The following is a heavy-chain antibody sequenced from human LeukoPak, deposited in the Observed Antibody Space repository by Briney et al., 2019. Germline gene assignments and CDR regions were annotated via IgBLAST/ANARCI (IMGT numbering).Heavy chain of an antibody. D-gene: IGHD3-10*01. CDR3: AKDVVLLWFGEFDAFDI. CDR1: GFTFSSYA. CDR2: ISGSGGST. V-gene: IGHV3-23*01. Sequence: GGSLRLSCAASGFTFSSYAMSWGRQAPGKGLELVSAISGSGGSTYYADSVKGRFTISRDNSKNTLYLQMNSLRAEDTAVYYCAKDVVLLWFGEFDAFDIWGQGTMVTVSS. J-gene: IGHJ3*02.